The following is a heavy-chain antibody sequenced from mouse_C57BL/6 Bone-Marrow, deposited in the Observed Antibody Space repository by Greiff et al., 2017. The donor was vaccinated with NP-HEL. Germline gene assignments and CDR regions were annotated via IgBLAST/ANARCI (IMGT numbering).Heavy chain of an antibody. V-gene: IGHV5-6*01. J-gene: IGHJ1*03. D-gene: IGHD2-1*01. CDR2: ISSGGSYT. Sequence: VQLKESGGDLVKPGGSLKLSCAASGFTFSSYGMSWVRQTPDKRLEWVATISSGGSYTYYPDSVKGRFTISRDNAKNTLYLQMSSLKSEDTAMYYCARHPVYPYCDVWGTGTTVTVSS. CDR1: GFTFSSYG. CDR3: ARHPVYPYCDV.